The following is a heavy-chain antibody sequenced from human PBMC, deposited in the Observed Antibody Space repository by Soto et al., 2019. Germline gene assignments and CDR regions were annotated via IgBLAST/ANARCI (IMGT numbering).Heavy chain of an antibody. Sequence: SVKVSCKASGGTFSSYTTSWVRQAPGQGLEWMGRIIPILGIANYAQKFQGRVTITADKSTSTAYMELSSLRSEDTAVYYCARAPTFFGVVLSRGSWFDPWGQGTLVTVSS. J-gene: IGHJ5*02. V-gene: IGHV1-69*02. CDR2: IIPILGIA. CDR3: ARAPTFFGVVLSRGSWFDP. CDR1: GGTFSSYT. D-gene: IGHD3-3*01.